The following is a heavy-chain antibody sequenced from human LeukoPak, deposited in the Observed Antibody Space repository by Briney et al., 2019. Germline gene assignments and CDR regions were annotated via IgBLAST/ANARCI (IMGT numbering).Heavy chain of an antibody. D-gene: IGHD5-18*01. V-gene: IGHV4-39*07. Sequence: PSETLSLTCTVSGGSISSSSYYWGWIRQPPGKGLEWIGSIYYSGSTYYNPSLKSRVTISVDTSKNQFSLKLSSVTAADTAVYYCARDIDDTATVTGSRYWGQGTLVTVSS. CDR3: ARDIDDTATVTGSRY. CDR1: GGSISSSSYY. CDR2: IYYSGST. J-gene: IGHJ4*02.